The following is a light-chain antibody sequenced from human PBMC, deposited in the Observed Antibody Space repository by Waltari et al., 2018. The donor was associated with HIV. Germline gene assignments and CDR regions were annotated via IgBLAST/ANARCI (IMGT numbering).Light chain of an antibody. CDR3: SSYAPTNKFYVL. CDR1: SSDIGGYNY. Sequence: QSALTQPPSASGSPGQSVTMSCTGTSSDIGGYNYASWYQQHPGKAPKLIMTEVTKRPSGVPARFSGSKSGNTASLTVSGLQAEDEAHYYCSSYAPTNKFYVLFGGGTTLTVL. V-gene: IGLV2-8*01. J-gene: IGLJ2*01. CDR2: EVT.